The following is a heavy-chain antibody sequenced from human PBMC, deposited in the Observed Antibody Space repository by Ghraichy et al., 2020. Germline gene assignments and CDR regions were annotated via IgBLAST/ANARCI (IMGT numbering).Heavy chain of an antibody. J-gene: IGHJ6*03. Sequence: GESLNISCAASGVNFNRYWMSWVRQAPGKGLEWVANIKEDGSEENYVDPVKGRFTISRDNAKNSLYLQMNSLRAEDTVVYYCTGGFFHYYMDVWGKGTTVTVSS. CDR1: GVNFNRYW. V-gene: IGHV3-7*01. CDR2: IKEDGSEE. CDR3: TGGFFHYYMDV. D-gene: IGHD2/OR15-2a*01.